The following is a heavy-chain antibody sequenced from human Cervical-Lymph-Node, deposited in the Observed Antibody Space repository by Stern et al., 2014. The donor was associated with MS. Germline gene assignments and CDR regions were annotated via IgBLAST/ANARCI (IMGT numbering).Heavy chain of an antibody. CDR2: IYWDDDK. D-gene: IGHD3-22*01. Sequence: SGPPLVKPTQTLTLTCTFSGFSLSTSGVGVAWIRQPPGKALEWLALIYWDDDKRYSPSLKSRLTITKDTSKNQVVLTMTNMDPVDTATYYCARGEYYFDSSGYYGYYYGMDVWGQGTTVTVSS. V-gene: IGHV2-5*02. J-gene: IGHJ6*02. CDR1: GFSLSTSGVG. CDR3: ARGEYYFDSSGYYGYYYGMDV.